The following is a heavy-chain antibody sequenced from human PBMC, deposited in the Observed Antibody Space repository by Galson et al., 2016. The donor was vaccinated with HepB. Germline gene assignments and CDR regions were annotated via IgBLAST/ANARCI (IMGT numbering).Heavy chain of an antibody. CDR2: MNSNAGGT. V-gene: IGHV1-2*02. CDR1: GYTFTGYY. Sequence: SVKVSCKASGYTFTGYYIHCVRQAPGQGLEWMGCMNSNAGGTNYAPKFQGRVIMTRDTSISTAYMELNRLRSDDTSVYYCARGIPFDYWGQGALVTVSS. CDR3: ARGIPFDY. J-gene: IGHJ4*02. D-gene: IGHD3-16*01.